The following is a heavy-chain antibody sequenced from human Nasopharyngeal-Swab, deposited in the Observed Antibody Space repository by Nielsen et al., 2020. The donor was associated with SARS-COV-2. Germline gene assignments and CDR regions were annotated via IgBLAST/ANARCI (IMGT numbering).Heavy chain of an antibody. CDR1: GFTFSSYG. CDR2: ISYDGSNK. V-gene: IGHV3-30*18. J-gene: IGHJ5*02. Sequence: GGSLRLSCAASGFTFSSYGMHWVRQAPGKGLEWVAVISYDGSNKYYADSVKGRFTISRDNSKNTLYLQMNSLRAEDTAVYYCAKDRGTSSSLIDPWGQGTLVTVSS. D-gene: IGHD6-13*01. CDR3: AKDRGTSSSLIDP.